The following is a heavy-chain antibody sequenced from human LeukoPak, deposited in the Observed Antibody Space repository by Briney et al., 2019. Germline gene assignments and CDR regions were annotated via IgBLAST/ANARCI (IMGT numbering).Heavy chain of an antibody. CDR2: ISGSGGTI. Sequence: QAGGSLRLSCAASGFTFSSYSMNWVRQAPGKGLEWVSYISGSGGTIYYADSVKGRFTISRDNAKNSLYLQMNSLRSEDTAVYYCAREGGYDLVDYWGQGTLVTVSS. CDR3: AREGGYDLVDY. CDR1: GFTFSSYS. D-gene: IGHD5-12*01. J-gene: IGHJ4*02. V-gene: IGHV3-48*01.